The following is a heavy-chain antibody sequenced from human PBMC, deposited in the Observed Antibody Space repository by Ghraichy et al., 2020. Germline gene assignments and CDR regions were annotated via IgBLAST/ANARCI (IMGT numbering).Heavy chain of an antibody. CDR2: IWPDGSMK. V-gene: IGHV3-33*08. J-gene: IGHJ4*02. CDR1: GFIFSSYG. D-gene: IGHD4-23*01. Sequence: LSLTCAASGFIFSSYGMHWVRQAPGKGLEWVAVIWPDGSMKYYGDSVKDRFTISRDNFNNVLFLQIDSLRAEDTAVFFCARGQNFHGNSPIDYWGQGTLVTVSS. CDR3: ARGQNFHGNSPIDY.